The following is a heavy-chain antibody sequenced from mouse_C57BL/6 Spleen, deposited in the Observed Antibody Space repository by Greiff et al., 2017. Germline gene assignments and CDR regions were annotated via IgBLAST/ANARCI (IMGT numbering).Heavy chain of an antibody. Sequence: QVQLQQSGAELVKPGASVKMSCTASGYTFTTYPIEWMKQNHGKSLEWIGNFHPYNDDTNYNEKFKGMATLTIEKSSSTVYLELSRLTSDDSAVYYCARGDLDYAMDYWGQGTSVTVSS. CDR2: FHPYNDDT. J-gene: IGHJ4*01. D-gene: IGHD2-13*01. V-gene: IGHV1-47*01. CDR1: GYTFTTYP. CDR3: ARGDLDYAMDY.